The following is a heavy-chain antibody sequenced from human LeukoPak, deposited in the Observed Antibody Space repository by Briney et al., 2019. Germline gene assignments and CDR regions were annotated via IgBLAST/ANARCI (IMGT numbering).Heavy chain of an antibody. Sequence: GGSLRLSCAASGFTFSSYTMNWVRQAPGKGLEWVSSISTPSYKYYSDSLKGRFTISRDNAKNSLYLQMNSLRAEDTAVYYCARDTYGSGNEVAFDIWGQGTMVTVS. CDR2: ISTPSYK. D-gene: IGHD3-10*01. CDR1: GFTFSSYT. CDR3: ARDTYGSGNEVAFDI. J-gene: IGHJ3*02. V-gene: IGHV3-21*01.